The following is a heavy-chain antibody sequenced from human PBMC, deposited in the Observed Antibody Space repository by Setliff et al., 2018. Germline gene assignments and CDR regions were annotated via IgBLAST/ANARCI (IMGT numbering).Heavy chain of an antibody. Sequence: PGESLKISCAASGFTFSSHWMHWVRQVPGKGLAWVSQINPDATTTYYADSVKGRFTISRDNAKTTLYLQMNSLRVEDTAVYFCARDPRDGSSSPMADNWGQGTLVNVSS. CDR2: INPDATTT. V-gene: IGHV3-74*01. CDR3: ARDPRDGSSSPMADN. D-gene: IGHD3-10*01. CDR1: GFTFSSHW. J-gene: IGHJ4*02.